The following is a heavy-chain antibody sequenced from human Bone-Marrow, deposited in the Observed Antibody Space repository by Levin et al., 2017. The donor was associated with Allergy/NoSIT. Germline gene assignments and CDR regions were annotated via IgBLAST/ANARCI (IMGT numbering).Heavy chain of an antibody. Sequence: SETLSLTCTVSGASINDYYWSWIRQTPGKGLEWIGHIYHSGSTNSNPSLNSRVAISVDTSKKQVSLKLSSVTAADTAVYYCARDLGIAVGTFDNWGQGTPVTVSS. CDR2: IYHSGST. CDR1: GASINDYY. V-gene: IGHV4-59*01. CDR3: ARDLGIAVGTFDN. D-gene: IGHD6-19*01. J-gene: IGHJ4*02.